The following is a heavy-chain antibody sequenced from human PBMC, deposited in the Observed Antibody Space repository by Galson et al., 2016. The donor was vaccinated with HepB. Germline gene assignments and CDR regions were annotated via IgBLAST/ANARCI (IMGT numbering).Heavy chain of an antibody. CDR3: TKGDNVVARGGWFDA. J-gene: IGHJ5*02. Sequence: SLRLSCAASGFTFSNYAMSWVRQAPGKGLEWVSAISGSVGSTYYADPVKGRFTLSRDNAKNTPFMQMNSLRAEDTAVYFCTKGDNVVARGGWFDAWGQGTLVTVSS. D-gene: IGHD2-21*01. V-gene: IGHV3-23*01. CDR2: ISGSVGST. CDR1: GFTFSNYA.